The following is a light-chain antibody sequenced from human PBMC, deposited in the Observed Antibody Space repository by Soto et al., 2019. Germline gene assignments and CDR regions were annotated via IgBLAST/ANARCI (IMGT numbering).Light chain of an antibody. CDR1: QSISSW. CDR2: KTS. V-gene: IGKV1-5*03. Sequence: DIQMTQSSSPPSASVRDRVTITCRASQSISSWLAWYQQKPGKVPKLLIYKTSSLESGVPSRFSGSGSGTEFTLTISSLQPDDFATYYCQQYKTFGQGTKVDIK. CDR3: QQYKT. J-gene: IGKJ1*01.